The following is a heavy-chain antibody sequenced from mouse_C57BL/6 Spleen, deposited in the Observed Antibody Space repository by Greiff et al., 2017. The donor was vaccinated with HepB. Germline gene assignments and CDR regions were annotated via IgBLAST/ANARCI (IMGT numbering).Heavy chain of an antibody. CDR3: TSQSHFDY. J-gene: IGHJ2*01. CDR1: GFNIKDDY. CDR2: IDPENGDT. Sequence: VQLQQSGAELVRPGASVKLSCTASGFNIKDDYMHWVKQRPEQGLEWIGWIDPENGDTEYASKFQGKATITADTSSNTAYLQLSSLTSEDTAVYYCTSQSHFDYWGQGTTLTVSS. V-gene: IGHV14-4*01.